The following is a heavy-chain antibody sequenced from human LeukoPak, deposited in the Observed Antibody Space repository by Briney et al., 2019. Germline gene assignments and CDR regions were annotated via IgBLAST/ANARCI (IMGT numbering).Heavy chain of an antibody. CDR1: GGSISSYY. V-gene: IGHV4-59*01. CDR2: IYYSGST. CDR3: VGLNVVVVSSAFYFDN. Sequence: PSETLSLTCTVSGGSISSYYWSWIRQPPGKGLEWIGYIYYSGSTNYNPSLKSRVTISVDTSKNQFSLKLSSVTAADTAVYYCVGLNVVVVSSAFYFDNWGPGTLITVSS. J-gene: IGHJ4*02. D-gene: IGHD2-15*01.